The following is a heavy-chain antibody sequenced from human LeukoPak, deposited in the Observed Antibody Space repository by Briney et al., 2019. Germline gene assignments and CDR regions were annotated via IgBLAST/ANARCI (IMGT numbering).Heavy chain of an antibody. CDR1: GYTFTSYD. V-gene: IGHV1-8*01. CDR3: ARGSDGYCSGGSCSGKYYYYGMDV. D-gene: IGHD2-15*01. Sequence: ASVKVSCKASGYTFTSYDINWVRQATGQGLEWMGWMNPNSGNTGYAQKFQGRVTMTRNTSISTAYMELSSLRSEDTAVYYCARGSDGYCSGGSCSGKYYYYGMDVWGQGTTVTVSS. CDR2: MNPNSGNT. J-gene: IGHJ6*02.